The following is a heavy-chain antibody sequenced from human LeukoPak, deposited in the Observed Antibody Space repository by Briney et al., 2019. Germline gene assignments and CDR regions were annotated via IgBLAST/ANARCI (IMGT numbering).Heavy chain of an antibody. CDR2: IKQDGSEK. CDR3: ASDYYYDSSGYYSDAFDI. D-gene: IGHD3-22*01. V-gene: IGHV3-7*01. Sequence: GGSLRLSCAASGFTFSSYWVSWVRQAPGKGLEWVANIKQDGSEKYYVDSVKGRFTISRDNAKNSLYLQMNSLRAEDTAVYYCASDYYYDSSGYYSDAFDIWGQGTMVTVSS. J-gene: IGHJ3*02. CDR1: GFTFSSYW.